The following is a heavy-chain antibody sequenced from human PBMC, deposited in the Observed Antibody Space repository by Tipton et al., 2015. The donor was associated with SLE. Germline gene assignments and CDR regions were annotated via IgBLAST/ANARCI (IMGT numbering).Heavy chain of an antibody. Sequence: TLSLTCTVSGGSIRSYYWSWIRQPPGKRLEWMRYIYSGGRTNYNPSLKSRVTISVDTAKSQISLNLTSVTAADTAVYYCARWALTNMTHWGQGTLVTVSS. CDR1: GGSIRSYY. D-gene: IGHD1/OR15-1a*01. CDR2: IYSGGRT. V-gene: IGHV4-59*08. J-gene: IGHJ4*02. CDR3: ARWALTNMTH.